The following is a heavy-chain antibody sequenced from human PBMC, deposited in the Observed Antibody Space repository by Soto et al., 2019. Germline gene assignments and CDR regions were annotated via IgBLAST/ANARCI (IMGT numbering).Heavy chain of an antibody. D-gene: IGHD3-3*01. CDR2: IWYDGSNK. CDR1: GFTFSSYG. V-gene: IGHV3-33*01. J-gene: IGHJ4*02. CDR3: ASGHDFWSGYYGY. Sequence: PGGSLRLSCAASGFTFSSYGMHWVRQSPGKGLEWVAVIWYDGSNKYYADSVKGRFTISRDNSKNTLYLQMNSLRAEDTAVYYCASGHDFWSGYYGYWGQGTLVTVSS.